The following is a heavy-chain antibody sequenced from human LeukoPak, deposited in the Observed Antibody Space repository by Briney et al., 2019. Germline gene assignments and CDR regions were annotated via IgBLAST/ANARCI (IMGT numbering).Heavy chain of an antibody. D-gene: IGHD3-22*01. J-gene: IGHJ4*02. CDR3: ARLSYYYESSRYRPFDY. CDR1: GFTFSNYW. Sequence: PGGSLRLSCAASGFTFSNYWMTWVRQAPGKGLEWVANIKQDGSEKYYVDSVKGRFTISRDNAKNLLYLQMDSLRAEDTAVYYCARLSYYYESSRYRPFDYWGLGTLVTVSS. V-gene: IGHV3-7*01. CDR2: IKQDGSEK.